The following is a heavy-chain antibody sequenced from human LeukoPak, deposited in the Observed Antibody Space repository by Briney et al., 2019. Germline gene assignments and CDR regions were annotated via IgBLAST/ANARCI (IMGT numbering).Heavy chain of an antibody. Sequence: ASVKVSCKASGRTFSSYAIRWVRQAPGQGLEWMGGIIPIFGTANYAQKFQGRVTITADESTCTDYMELSSLRRQDTSVYSRARRLCSSGYFYYFDYWVEGTLVTVSS. D-gene: IGHD3-22*01. CDR2: IIPIFGTA. V-gene: IGHV1-69*01. CDR3: ARRLCSSGYFYYFDY. CDR1: GRTFSSYA. J-gene: IGHJ4*02.